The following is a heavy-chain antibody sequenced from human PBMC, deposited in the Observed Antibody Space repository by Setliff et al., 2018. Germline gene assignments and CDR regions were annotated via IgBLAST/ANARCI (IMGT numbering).Heavy chain of an antibody. CDR2: ISWNSGSI. D-gene: IGHD3-10*01. CDR3: ARGTMIRGVRIGYYYYYYMDV. V-gene: IGHV3-9*01. Sequence: GGSLRLSCATSGFTFDDYVIHWVRQAPGKGLEWVSGISWNSGSIYYAESLKGRFTISRDNAKNSLYLQMNSLRAEDTAVYYCARGTMIRGVRIGYYYYYYMDVWGRGTTVTVSS. CDR1: GFTFDDYV. J-gene: IGHJ6*03.